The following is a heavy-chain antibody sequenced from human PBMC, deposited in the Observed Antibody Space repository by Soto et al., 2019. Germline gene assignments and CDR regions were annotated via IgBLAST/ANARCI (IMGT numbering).Heavy chain of an antibody. Sequence: EVQLVESGGGLVQPGRSLRLSCAASGFSFDEYAMHWVRQAPGKGLEWVSGISWNSGTMGAGDSVRGRFTISRDNAKNSLYLQMNSLGAEDTAFFYLAKGFCSGARWLTYSYMDVWGKGTKVTLSS. CDR2: ISWNSGTM. CDR1: GFSFDEYA. J-gene: IGHJ6*03. D-gene: IGHD2-15*01. V-gene: IGHV3-9*01. CDR3: AKGFCSGARWLTYSYMDV.